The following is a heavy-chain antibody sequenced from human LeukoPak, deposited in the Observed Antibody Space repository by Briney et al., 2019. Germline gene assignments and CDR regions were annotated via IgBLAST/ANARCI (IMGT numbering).Heavy chain of an antibody. CDR1: GFTFSSYW. Sequence: GGSLRLSCAASGFTFSSYWMHWVRQAPGKGLVWVSRIHTDGSSTSYADSVKGRFTISRDNAKNTLYLQMNSLRAEDTAVYYCARGYYDSSGYYYFDYWGQGTLVTVSS. J-gene: IGHJ4*02. V-gene: IGHV3-74*01. CDR2: IHTDGSST. D-gene: IGHD3-22*01. CDR3: ARGYYDSSGYYYFDY.